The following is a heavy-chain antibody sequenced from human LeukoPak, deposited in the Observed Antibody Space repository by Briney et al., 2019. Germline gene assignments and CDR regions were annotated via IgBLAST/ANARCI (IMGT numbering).Heavy chain of an antibody. D-gene: IGHD1-14*01. CDR1: GFTFDDYA. CDR2: ISWNSDSI. V-gene: IGHV3-9*03. J-gene: IGHJ4*02. Sequence: GRSLRLSCAASGFTFDDYAMHWVRQAPGKGLEWVSGISWNSDSIGYADSVKGRFTISRDNAKNSLYLQMNSLRADDMALYYCAKGGSYNYLSEFDYWGQGTLVTVSS. CDR3: AKGGSYNYLSEFDY.